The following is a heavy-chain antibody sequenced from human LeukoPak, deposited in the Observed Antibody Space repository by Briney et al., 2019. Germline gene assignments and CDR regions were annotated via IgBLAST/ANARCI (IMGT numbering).Heavy chain of an antibody. Sequence: PGGSLRLSCVASGFTFSSYAVHWVRQAPGKGLEWVALISYDGSNKYYADSVKGRFIISRDNSKNTLYLQMNSLRAEDTAVYYCARALRIYYYFDYWGQGTLVTVSS. D-gene: IGHD1-26*01. CDR2: ISYDGSNK. V-gene: IGHV3-30*04. CDR3: ARALRIYYYFDY. CDR1: GFTFSSYA. J-gene: IGHJ4*02.